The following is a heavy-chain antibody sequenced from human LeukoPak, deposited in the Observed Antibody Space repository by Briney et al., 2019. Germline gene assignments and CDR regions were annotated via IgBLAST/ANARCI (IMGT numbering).Heavy chain of an antibody. V-gene: IGHV4-30-2*01. CDR2: VSYNGQP. CDR1: GVSVRTMSSY. J-gene: IGHJ4*02. D-gene: IGHD1-26*01. CDR3: ARVVGATTYYFDY. Sequence: SQTLSLTCTVSGVSVRTMSSYWSWIRQPPGEGPQWIGYVSYNGQPYYMPSLRSRVTISADMSKNQFSLQLNSVSAADTAVYYCARVVGATTYYFDYWGQGTLVTVSS.